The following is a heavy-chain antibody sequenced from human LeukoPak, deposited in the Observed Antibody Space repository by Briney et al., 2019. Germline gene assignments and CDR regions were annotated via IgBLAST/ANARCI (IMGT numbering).Heavy chain of an antibody. V-gene: IGHV1-18*01. Sequence: ASVKVSCKASGYTFTSYGISWVRQAPGQGLEWRGWISAYNGNTNYAQKLQGRVTMTTDTFTSTAYMELRSLRSDDTAVYYCARDPSYSGYDNFDYWGQGTLVTVSS. D-gene: IGHD5-12*01. J-gene: IGHJ4*02. CDR2: ISAYNGNT. CDR1: GYTFTSYG. CDR3: ARDPSYSGYDNFDY.